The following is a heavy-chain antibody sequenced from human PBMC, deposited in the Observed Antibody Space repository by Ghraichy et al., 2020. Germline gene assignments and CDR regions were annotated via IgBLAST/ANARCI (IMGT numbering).Heavy chain of an antibody. CDR2: IDEDGSDK. Sequence: GESLNISCAASGFTFTTYWMTWVRQAPGKGLEWVANIDEDGSDKYYLDSVKGRFTVSRDNVKNSIYLQMNSLGAEDTAVYYCARDTYRFFDSWGQGIPVTVSS. V-gene: IGHV3-7*03. CDR3: ARDTYRFFDS. D-gene: IGHD3-16*02. CDR1: GFTFTTYW. J-gene: IGHJ4*02.